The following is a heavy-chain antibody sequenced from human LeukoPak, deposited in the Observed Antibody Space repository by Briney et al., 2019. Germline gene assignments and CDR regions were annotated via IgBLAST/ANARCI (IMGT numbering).Heavy chain of an antibody. CDR1: GFTSYDYA. CDR2: ICWNSGSI. J-gene: IGHJ4*02. D-gene: IGHD6-13*01. V-gene: IGHV3-9*02. Sequence: PGRSLRLSCAAPGFTSYDYAMHWVRQAPGEGLEWVSGICWNSGSIGYADSVKGRFTISRDNAKNSLYLQMNSLRAEDTALYYCAKVAGRVYSSSLIDYWGQGTLVTVSS. CDR3: AKVAGRVYSSSLIDY.